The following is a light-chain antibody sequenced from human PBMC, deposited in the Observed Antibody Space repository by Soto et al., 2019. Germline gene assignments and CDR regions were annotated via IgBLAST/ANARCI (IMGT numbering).Light chain of an antibody. CDR1: QAIAKS. CDR3: QQSFTSPTFT. J-gene: IGKJ2*01. V-gene: IGKV1-39*01. Sequence: DIQMTQSPSSLSASVGDRVTTTCRSSQAIAKSLNWYQQKPGEAPKLLIFAASTLQYGVPSRFSGSASSTQFTLTISSLQPEDFATYYCQQSFTSPTFTFGQGTKLEIK. CDR2: AAS.